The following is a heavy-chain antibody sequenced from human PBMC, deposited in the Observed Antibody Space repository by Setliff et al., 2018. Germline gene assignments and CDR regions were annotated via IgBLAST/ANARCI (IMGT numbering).Heavy chain of an antibody. CDR3: ARARPGYGYGSGRDYMDV. CDR1: GYTFTSYG. Sequence: ASVKVSCKASGYTFTSYGISWVRQAPGQGLEWMGWISAYNGNTNYAQKLQGRVTMTTDTSTSTAYMELSSLRSDDTAVYYCARARPGYGYGSGRDYMDVWGKGTTVTVSS. D-gene: IGHD3-10*01. V-gene: IGHV1-18*01. J-gene: IGHJ6*03. CDR2: ISAYNGNT.